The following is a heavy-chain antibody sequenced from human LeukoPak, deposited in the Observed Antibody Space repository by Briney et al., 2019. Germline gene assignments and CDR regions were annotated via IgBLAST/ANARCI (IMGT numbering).Heavy chain of an antibody. V-gene: IGHV3-30-3*01. Sequence: GGSLRLSCAASGFTFITYAMHWVRQAPGKGLEWVAIISYDGINEYYADSVKGRFTISRDNSKTPLYLQMNSQRAEDTAVYYCVRDTGLLSSGSYQAAIECWGQRTLVTVSS. CDR3: VRDTGLLSSGSYQAAIEC. D-gene: IGHD1-26*01. J-gene: IGHJ4*02. CDR2: ISYDGINE. CDR1: GFTFITYA.